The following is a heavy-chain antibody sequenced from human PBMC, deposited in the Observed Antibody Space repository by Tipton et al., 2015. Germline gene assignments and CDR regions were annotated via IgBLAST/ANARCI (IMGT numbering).Heavy chain of an antibody. J-gene: IGHJ4*02. Sequence: TLSLTCTVSGGSIRSYYWSWIRQAPGKGLEWIGNIYHSGSTNYNPSLKSRVTISVDTSKNQFSLKLSSVTAADTAVYYCARHSGIVDFWGQGTVVTVSS. CDR1: GGSIRSYY. CDR2: IYHSGST. D-gene: IGHD1-26*01. V-gene: IGHV4-59*01. CDR3: ARHSGIVDF.